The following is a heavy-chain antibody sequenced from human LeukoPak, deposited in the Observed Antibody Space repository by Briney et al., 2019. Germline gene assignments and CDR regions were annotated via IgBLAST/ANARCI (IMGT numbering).Heavy chain of an antibody. CDR1: RFTFSSYS. D-gene: IGHD6-19*01. CDR3: ARGKYSSGWFDY. V-gene: IGHV3-21*01. Sequence: PVGSLRLSCAASRFTFSSYSMSSVRQAPGKGLEWVSSITTSSTYISYADSVKGRFTISRDNAKNSLYLQMNSLRAEDTAVYYCARGKYSSGWFDYWGQGTLVTVSS. J-gene: IGHJ4*02. CDR2: ITTSSTYI.